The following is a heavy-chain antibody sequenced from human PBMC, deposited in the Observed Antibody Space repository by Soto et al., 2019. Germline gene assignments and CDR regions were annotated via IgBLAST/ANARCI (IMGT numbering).Heavy chain of an antibody. V-gene: IGHV1-2*04. Sequence: GASVKVSCKASGYTFTGYYMHWVRQSPGQGLEWMGWINPNSGGTNYAQKFQGWVTMTRDTSISTAYMELSRLRSDDTAVYYCARADYDILTGYLTGPRPYYFDYWGQGTLVTVSS. CDR2: INPNSGGT. J-gene: IGHJ4*02. CDR3: ARADYDILTGYLTGPRPYYFDY. D-gene: IGHD3-9*01. CDR1: GYTFTGYY.